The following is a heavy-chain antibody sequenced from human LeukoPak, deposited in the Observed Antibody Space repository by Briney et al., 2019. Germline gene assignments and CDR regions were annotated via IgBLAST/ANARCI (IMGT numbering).Heavy chain of an antibody. Sequence: KPSGTLSLTCTVSGGSISSYYWSWIRQPPGKGLEWIGYIYYSGSTNYNPSLKSRVTISVDTSKNQFSLKLSSVTAADTAVYYCARVYYYDSSGYYLDYWGQGTLVTVSS. D-gene: IGHD3-22*01. CDR1: GGSISSYY. CDR2: IYYSGST. CDR3: ARVYYYDSSGYYLDY. V-gene: IGHV4-59*01. J-gene: IGHJ4*02.